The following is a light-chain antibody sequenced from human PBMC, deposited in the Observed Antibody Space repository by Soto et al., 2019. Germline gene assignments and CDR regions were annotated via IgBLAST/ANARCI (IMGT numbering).Light chain of an antibody. J-gene: IGKJ5*01. Sequence: DIQMTQSPSSLSASVGDRVTITCRASQSISSYLNWYQQKPGKAPKLLIYAASSLQSGVPSRFSGSGSGTDFTLTISRLEPDDFAVYYCQQYGTSPRTFGQGTRLEIK. CDR1: QSISSY. V-gene: IGKV1-39*01. CDR2: AAS. CDR3: QQYGTSPRT.